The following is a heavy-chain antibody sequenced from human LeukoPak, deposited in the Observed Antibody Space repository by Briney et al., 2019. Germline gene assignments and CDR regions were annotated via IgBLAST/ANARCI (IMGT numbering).Heavy chain of an antibody. Sequence: PGRSLRLSCAASGFTFSSYAMHWVRQAPGKGLEWVAVISYDGSNKYYADSVKGRFTIYRDNSKNTLYLQMNSLRAEDTAVYYCVSVGSYCLDYWGQGTLVTVSS. J-gene: IGHJ4*02. V-gene: IGHV3-30*04. CDR1: GFTFSSYA. CDR2: ISYDGSNK. CDR3: VSVGSYCLDY. D-gene: IGHD1-26*01.